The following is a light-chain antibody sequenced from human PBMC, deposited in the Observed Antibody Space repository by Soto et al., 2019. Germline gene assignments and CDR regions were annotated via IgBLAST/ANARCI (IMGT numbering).Light chain of an antibody. CDR3: CSYAGSSTHVV. V-gene: IGLV2-23*01. J-gene: IGLJ2*01. CDR2: EGS. Sequence: QSALTQHASVSGSPGQSITISCTGTSSDVGSYNLDSWYQQHPGKAPKLMIYEGSKRPSGVSNRFSGSKSGNTASLTISGLQAEDEADYYCCSYAGSSTHVVFGGGTKLTVL. CDR1: SSDVGSYNL.